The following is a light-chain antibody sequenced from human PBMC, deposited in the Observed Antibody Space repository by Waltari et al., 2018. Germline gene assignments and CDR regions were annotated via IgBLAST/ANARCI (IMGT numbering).Light chain of an antibody. Sequence: QSVLTQPPSASGTPGQRVTISCSGGSSNIGTNTVTWYQRLPGTAPKLLIFMTNQRPSGVPDRFSGSKSGTSASLAISGLQSEDEGDYFCAAWDDSLKGPVFGGGTKLTVL. V-gene: IGLV1-44*01. J-gene: IGLJ2*01. CDR3: AAWDDSLKGPV. CDR1: SSNIGTNT. CDR2: MTN.